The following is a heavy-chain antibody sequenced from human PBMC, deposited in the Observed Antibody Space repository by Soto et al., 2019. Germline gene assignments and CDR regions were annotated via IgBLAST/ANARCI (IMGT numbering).Heavy chain of an antibody. D-gene: IGHD6-13*01. CDR1: GGSLNNYV. CDR3: ARYWHAGTLYGALDI. J-gene: IGHJ3*02. CDR2: IIPNYDAA. Sequence: QVQLVQSGAEVRKPGSSLQVSCAASGGSLNNYVISWLRQAPGQGLQWMGGIIPNYDAANYAQKCRGRLTITADKTTNTASMALNSLRPEDTATYYGARYWHAGTLYGALDIWGQGTTVIVS. V-gene: IGHV1-69*06.